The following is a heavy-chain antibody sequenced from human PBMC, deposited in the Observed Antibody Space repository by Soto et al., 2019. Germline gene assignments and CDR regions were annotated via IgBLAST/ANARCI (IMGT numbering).Heavy chain of an antibody. Sequence: QVQLVESGGGVVQPGRSLRLSCAASGFTFSSYAMHWVRQAPGKGLEWVAVISYDGSNKYYADSVKGRFTISRDNSKNTLYLQMNGLRAEDTAVYYCAREVSGWDYFDYWGQGTLVTVSS. CDR1: GFTFSSYA. CDR3: AREVSGWDYFDY. V-gene: IGHV3-30-3*01. D-gene: IGHD6-19*01. J-gene: IGHJ4*02. CDR2: ISYDGSNK.